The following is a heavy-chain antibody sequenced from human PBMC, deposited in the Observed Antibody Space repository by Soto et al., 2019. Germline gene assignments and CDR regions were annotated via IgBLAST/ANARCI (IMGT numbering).Heavy chain of an antibody. CDR1: GGSISSSSYY. V-gene: IGHV4-39*01. J-gene: IGHJ4*02. Sequence: PSETLSLTCTVSGGSISSSSYYWGWIRQPPGKGLEWIGSIYYSGSTYYNPSLKSRVTISVDTSKNQFSLKLSSVTAADTAVYYCARQVHRLYSSRGDDWGQGTRGTVSS. CDR3: ARQVHRLYSSRGDD. D-gene: IGHD6-19*01. CDR2: IYYSGST.